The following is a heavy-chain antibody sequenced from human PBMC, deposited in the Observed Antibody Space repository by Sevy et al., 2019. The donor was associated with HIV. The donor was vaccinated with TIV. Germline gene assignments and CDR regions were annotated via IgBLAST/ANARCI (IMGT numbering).Heavy chain of an antibody. Sequence: GGSRRLSCAASRFTFSNFWMTWVRQAPGKGLEWVANIKQDGSEKYYVDSVRGRFTISRDNAKNSLYLQMNSLRAEDTAVYYCARWRTANTAFDIWGQGTMVTVSS. V-gene: IGHV3-7*01. CDR2: IKQDGSEK. J-gene: IGHJ3*02. D-gene: IGHD2-2*01. CDR3: ARWRTANTAFDI. CDR1: RFTFSNFW.